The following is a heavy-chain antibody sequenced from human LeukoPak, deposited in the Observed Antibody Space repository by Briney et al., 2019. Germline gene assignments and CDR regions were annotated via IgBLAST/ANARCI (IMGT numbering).Heavy chain of an antibody. Sequence: GGSLRLSGAASGFTFSSYGMHWVRQAPGKGLEWVAVISYDGSNKYYADSVKGRFTISRDNSKNTLYLQMNSLRAEDTAVYYCARGVTTVTTFFDYWGQGTLVTVSS. V-gene: IGHV3-30-3*01. CDR2: ISYDGSNK. CDR3: ARGVTTVTTFFDY. J-gene: IGHJ4*02. CDR1: GFTFSSYG. D-gene: IGHD4-17*01.